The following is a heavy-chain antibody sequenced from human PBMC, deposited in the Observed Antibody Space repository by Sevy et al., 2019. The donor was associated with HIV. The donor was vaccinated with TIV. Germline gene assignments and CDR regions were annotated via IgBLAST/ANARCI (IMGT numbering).Heavy chain of an antibody. Sequence: GGSLRLSCAASGFTFSSYTMHWVRQAPGKGLEWVALISYDGSDKYYGDSVKGRFTISRDNSKNTLYLQMNSLTTGDTAVYYCARDRYAGPNMSYLDYWAQGTLVTVSS. D-gene: IGHD2-21*01. CDR3: ARDRYAGPNMSYLDY. CDR1: GFTFSSYT. V-gene: IGHV3-30*04. CDR2: ISYDGSDK. J-gene: IGHJ4*02.